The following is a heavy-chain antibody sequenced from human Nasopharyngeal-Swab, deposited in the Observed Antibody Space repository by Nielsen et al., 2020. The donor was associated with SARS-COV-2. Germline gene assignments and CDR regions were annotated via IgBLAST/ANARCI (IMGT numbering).Heavy chain of an antibody. D-gene: IGHD3-3*02. CDR1: AFSSSSFE. CDR3: AGRGISVSGDYYYYMDV. V-gene: IGHV3-48*03. CDR2: ISASGSFK. J-gene: IGHJ6*03. Sequence: GESLKISCAASAFSSSSFEVNWVRQAPGKGLEWISYISASGSFKYYADSVKGRFTISRDNARKSLYLQMDSLRGEDTGVYYCAGRGISVSGDYYYYMDVWGKGTPVTVSS.